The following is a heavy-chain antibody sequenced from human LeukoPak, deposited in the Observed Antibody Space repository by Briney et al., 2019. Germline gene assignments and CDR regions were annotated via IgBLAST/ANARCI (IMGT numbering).Heavy chain of an antibody. J-gene: IGHJ4*02. V-gene: IGHV5-51*01. Sequence: GESLKISCKGSGYSFTSYWIGWVRQMPGKGLEWMGIIYPGDSDTRYSPSFQGQVTISAAKSISTAYLQWSSLKASDTAMYYCARRGSVGSGGNYLFDYWGQGTLVTVSS. CDR2: IYPGDSDT. D-gene: IGHD2-15*01. CDR1: GYSFTSYW. CDR3: ARRGSVGSGGNYLFDY.